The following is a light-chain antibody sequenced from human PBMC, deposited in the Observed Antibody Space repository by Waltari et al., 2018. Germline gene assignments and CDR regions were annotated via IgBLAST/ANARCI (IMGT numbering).Light chain of an antibody. CDR3: QSFDNMLSGGVV. J-gene: IGLJ2*01. V-gene: IGLV1-40*01. CDR2: GNN. CDR1: TSNIGAGHD. Sequence: QSVLTQPPSVSGTPGQRVNISCRGSTSNIGAGHDVHWYQHLPGTAPKLLIYGNNNRPSGVPDRFSGSKSGTSASLAITGLQADDEADYFCQSFDNMLSGGVVFGGGTKLAVL.